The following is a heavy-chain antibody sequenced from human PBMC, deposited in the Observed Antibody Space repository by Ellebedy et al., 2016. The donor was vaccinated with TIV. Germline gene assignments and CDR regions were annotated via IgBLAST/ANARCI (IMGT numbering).Heavy chain of an antibody. J-gene: IGHJ4*01. Sequence: GESLKISCAASGFTFSRYAMSWVRQAPGKGLEWVSGISYNGFSTYNADSVKGRFTISRDNSKNTLYSQMNSLRVEDATVYYCAKGGGSDWYMYPIDYWGHGTLVTVSS. CDR2: ISYNGFST. CDR1: GFTFSRYA. CDR3: AKGGGSDWYMYPIDY. V-gene: IGHV3-23*01. D-gene: IGHD6-19*01.